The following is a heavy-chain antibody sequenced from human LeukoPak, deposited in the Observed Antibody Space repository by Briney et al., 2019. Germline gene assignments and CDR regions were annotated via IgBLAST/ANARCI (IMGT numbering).Heavy chain of an antibody. J-gene: IGHJ6*02. Sequence: GGSLRLSCAASGFTFSDYYMSWIRQAPGKGLEWVSYISSSGSTIYFADSVKGRFTISRDNAKNSLYLQMNSLRAEDTAVYYCATNTGYYYYGMDVWGQGTTVTVSS. D-gene: IGHD5-18*01. CDR2: ISSSGSTI. V-gene: IGHV3-11*01. CDR1: GFTFSDYY. CDR3: ATNTGYYYYGMDV.